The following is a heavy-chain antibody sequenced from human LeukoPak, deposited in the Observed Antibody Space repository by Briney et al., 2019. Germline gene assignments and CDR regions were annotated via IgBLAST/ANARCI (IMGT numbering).Heavy chain of an antibody. V-gene: IGHV3-53*01. CDR1: GFSVSSNY. CDR2: LYRDGST. J-gene: IGHJ4*02. D-gene: IGHD2-2*01. Sequence: GGSLRLSCAVSGFSVSSNYMNWVRQAPGRGLEWVSVLYRDGSTYYADSVKGRFTISRDNSKNTLYLQMNSLRVEDTAVYYCAKPMCSSTSCYRYFDYWGQGSPVTVSS. CDR3: AKPMCSSTSCYRYFDY.